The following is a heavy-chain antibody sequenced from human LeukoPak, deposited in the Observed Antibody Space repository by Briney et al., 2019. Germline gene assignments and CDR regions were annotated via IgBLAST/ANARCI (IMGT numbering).Heavy chain of an antibody. CDR1: RGSLTSYN. V-gene: IGHV4-59*01. J-gene: IGHJ6*03. Sequence: PSETLSLTCAVSRGSLTSYNWSCIRQPPGKRLEWIGYIYYSGSTNYNPSLKSRVTISVDTSKNQFSLKLSSVTAADTAVYYCARAHYNYYYLDACGNGNTVTVSS. CDR3: ARAHYNYYYLDA. CDR2: IYYSGST.